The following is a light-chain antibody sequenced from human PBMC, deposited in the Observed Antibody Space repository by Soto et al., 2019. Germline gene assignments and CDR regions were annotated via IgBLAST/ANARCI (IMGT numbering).Light chain of an antibody. CDR2: DAS. CDR1: QGISNY. V-gene: IGKV1-33*01. J-gene: IGKJ5*01. Sequence: DIQMTQSPSSLSASVGDRVTITCQASQGISNYLNWYQQKPGKAPKLLIYDASNLETGVPSRFSGSGSGTDFTFTISSLQPEDIATYYCQQYNSYLITFGQGTRLEIK. CDR3: QQYNSYLIT.